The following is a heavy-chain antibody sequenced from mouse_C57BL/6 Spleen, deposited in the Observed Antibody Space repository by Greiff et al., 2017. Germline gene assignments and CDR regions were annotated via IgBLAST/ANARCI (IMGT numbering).Heavy chain of an antibody. V-gene: IGHV5-4*01. CDR1: GFTFSSYA. J-gene: IGHJ2*01. Sequence: EVQVVESGGGLVKPGGSLKLSCAASGFTFSSYAMSWVRQTPEKRLEWVATISDGGSYTYYPDNVKGRFTISRDNAKNNLYLQMSHLKSEDTAMYYCAREEDGYFFDYWGQGTTLTVSS. D-gene: IGHD2-3*01. CDR2: ISDGGSYT. CDR3: AREEDGYFFDY.